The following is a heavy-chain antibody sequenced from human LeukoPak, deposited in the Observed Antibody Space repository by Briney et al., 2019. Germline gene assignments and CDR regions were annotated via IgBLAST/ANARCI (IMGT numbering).Heavy chain of an antibody. CDR2: IIPIFGTA. CDR3: ATGYGSSWYEFDY. Sequence: GASVKVSCKASGGTFSSYAISWVRQAPGQGLEWMGGIIPIFGTANYAQKFQGRVTMTEDTSTDTAYMELSSLRSEDTAVYYCATGYGSSWYEFDYWGQGTLVTVSS. V-gene: IGHV1-69*06. D-gene: IGHD6-13*01. CDR1: GGTFSSYA. J-gene: IGHJ4*02.